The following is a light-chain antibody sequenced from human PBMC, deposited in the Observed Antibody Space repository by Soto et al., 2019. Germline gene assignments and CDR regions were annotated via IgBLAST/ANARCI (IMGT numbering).Light chain of an antibody. CDR1: QSVSSSY. J-gene: IGKJ5*01. CDR3: QQYGSSIP. V-gene: IGKV3-20*01. Sequence: LSLAPVAVSLTPGASACLPGRASQSVSSSYLAWYQQKPGQAPRLLIYGASSRATGIPDRFSGSGSGTDFTLTISRLEPEDFAVYYSQQYGSSIPSGQ. CDR2: GAS.